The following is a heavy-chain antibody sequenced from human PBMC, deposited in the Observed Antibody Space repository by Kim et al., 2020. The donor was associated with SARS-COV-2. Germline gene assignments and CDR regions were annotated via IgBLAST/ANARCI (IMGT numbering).Heavy chain of an antibody. D-gene: IGHD6-6*01. Sequence: GGSLRLSCAASGFTFSSYAMHWVRQAPGKGPEWVAVISYDGSNKYYADSVKGRFTISRDNSKNTLYLQMNSLRAEDTAVYYCARDVTRSSSFGDYWGQGTLVTVSS. CDR1: GFTFSSYA. V-gene: IGHV3-30-3*01. J-gene: IGHJ4*02. CDR2: ISYDGSNK. CDR3: ARDVTRSSSFGDY.